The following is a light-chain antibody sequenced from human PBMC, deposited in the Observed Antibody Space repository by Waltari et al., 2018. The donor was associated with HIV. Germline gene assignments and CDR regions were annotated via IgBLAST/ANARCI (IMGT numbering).Light chain of an antibody. CDR3: SSYTSSSTRV. J-gene: IGLJ1*01. CDR2: DVS. Sequence: QSALTQPSSVSGSPGQSLTISCTGTSSDVGASNYFPWYQQHPGKAPKLIIYDVSNRPSGVSNRFSGSKSGNTASLTISGLQTEDEADYYCSSYTSSSTRVFGTGTKVTVL. CDR1: SSDVGASNY. V-gene: IGLV2-14*01.